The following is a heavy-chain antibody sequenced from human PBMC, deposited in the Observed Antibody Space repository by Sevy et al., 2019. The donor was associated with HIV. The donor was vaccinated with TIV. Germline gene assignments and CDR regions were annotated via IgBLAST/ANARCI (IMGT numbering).Heavy chain of an antibody. CDR3: ASWPGYNNDY. Sequence: ASVKVSCKASGGTFSSYAISWVRQAPGQGLEWMGRIIPILGIANYAQKFQGRVTITADKSTSTAYMELSSLRSEETAVYYCASWPGYNNDYWGQGTLVTVSS. CDR1: GGTFSSYA. CDR2: IIPILGIA. J-gene: IGHJ4*02. D-gene: IGHD5-12*01. V-gene: IGHV1-69*04.